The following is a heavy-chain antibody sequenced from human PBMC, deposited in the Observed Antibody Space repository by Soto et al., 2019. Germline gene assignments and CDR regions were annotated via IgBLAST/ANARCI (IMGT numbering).Heavy chain of an antibody. D-gene: IGHD3-3*01. J-gene: IGHJ4*02. Sequence: TLSLTCAASGGYIRSGGYAWIWIRQPPWGGLAWLLYIYHSGSTYYNPSLKSRVTIPVDRSKNQFSLKLSSVTAADTAVYYCARGGATIFGVVIEGFDYWGQGTLVT. CDR3: ARGGATIFGVVIEGFDY. V-gene: IGHV4-30-2*01. CDR1: GGYIRSGGYA. CDR2: IYHSGST.